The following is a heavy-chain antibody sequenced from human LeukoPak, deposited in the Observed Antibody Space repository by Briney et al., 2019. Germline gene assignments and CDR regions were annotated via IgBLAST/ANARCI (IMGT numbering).Heavy chain of an antibody. Sequence: SETLSLTCTVSGGSVSSGSYYWSWIRPPPGKGLEWIGYIYYSGSTNYNPSLKSRVTISVDTSKNQFSLKLSSVTAADTAVYYCARMGMAARAYYFDYWGQGTLVTVSS. CDR2: IYYSGST. D-gene: IGHD6-13*01. CDR3: ARMGMAARAYYFDY. CDR1: GGSVSSGSYY. J-gene: IGHJ4*02. V-gene: IGHV4-61*01.